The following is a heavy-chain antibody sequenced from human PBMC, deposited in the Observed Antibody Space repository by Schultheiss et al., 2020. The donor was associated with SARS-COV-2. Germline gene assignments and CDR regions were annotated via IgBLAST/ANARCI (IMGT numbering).Heavy chain of an antibody. J-gene: IGHJ5*02. CDR1: GFTFSSYS. D-gene: IGHD4-23*01. Sequence: GSLRLSCAASGFTFSSYSMNWVRQAPGKGLEWVSSISSSSSYIYYADSVKGRFTISRDNAKNSLYLQMNSLRAEDTAVYYCANGGNSGWAWFDPWGQGTLVTVSS. CDR2: ISSSSSYI. V-gene: IGHV3-21*01. CDR3: ANGGNSGWAWFDP.